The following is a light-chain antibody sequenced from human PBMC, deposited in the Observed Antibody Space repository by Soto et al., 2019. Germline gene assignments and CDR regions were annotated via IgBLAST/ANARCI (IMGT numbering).Light chain of an antibody. V-gene: IGKV3-15*01. CDR3: LQDFSYPRT. CDR2: GSA. J-gene: IGKJ1*01. CDR1: QSVFSS. Sequence: EIVLTQSPPTRSSSPGETTTLSCMASQSVFSSLAWYQQRPGQAPRLLIYGSATRATGIPARFSGSGSGTEFTLTISSLQPEDSATYYCLQDFSYPRTFGQGTKVDIK.